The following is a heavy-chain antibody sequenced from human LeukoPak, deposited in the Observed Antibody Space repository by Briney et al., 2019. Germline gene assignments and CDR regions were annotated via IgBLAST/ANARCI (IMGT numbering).Heavy chain of an antibody. J-gene: IGHJ6*03. CDR1: GYTFTSYA. CDR3: ARLSGDKDIVVVPAASGGYYYYMDV. D-gene: IGHD2-2*01. CDR2: INAGNGNT. V-gene: IGHV1-3*01. Sequence: ASVKVSCKASGYTFTSYAMHWVRQAPGQRLEWMGWINAGNGNTKYSQKFQGRVTITRDTSASTAYMELSSLRSEDTAVYYCARLSGDKDIVVVPAASGGYYYYMDVWGKGTTVTVSS.